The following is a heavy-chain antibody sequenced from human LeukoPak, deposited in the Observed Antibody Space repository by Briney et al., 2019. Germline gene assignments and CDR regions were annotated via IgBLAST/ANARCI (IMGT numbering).Heavy chain of an antibody. D-gene: IGHD1-26*01. CDR1: GFTFTSSA. V-gene: IGHV1-58*01. CDR2: IVVGSGNT. CDR3: ARDGGATLGYFQH. Sequence: ASVKVSCKASGFTFTSSAVQWVRQARGQRLEWIGWIVVGSGNTNYAQKFQERVTITRDMSTSTAYMELSSLRSEDTAVYYCARDGGATLGYFQHWGQGTLVTVSS. J-gene: IGHJ1*01.